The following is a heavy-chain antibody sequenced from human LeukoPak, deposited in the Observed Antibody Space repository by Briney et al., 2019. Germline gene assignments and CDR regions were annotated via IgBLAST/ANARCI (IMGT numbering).Heavy chain of an antibody. CDR1: GFTFSDYY. D-gene: IGHD5-24*01. V-gene: IGHV3-7*01. CDR2: IKQDGSEK. Sequence: GGSLRLSCAASGFTFSDYYMSWVRQAPGKGLEWVANIKQDGSEKYYVDSVKGRFTISRDNAKNSLYLQMNSLRVEDMAVYYCARPAIMMATIPTGAFDIWGQGTMVTVSS. CDR3: ARPAIMMATIPTGAFDI. J-gene: IGHJ3*02.